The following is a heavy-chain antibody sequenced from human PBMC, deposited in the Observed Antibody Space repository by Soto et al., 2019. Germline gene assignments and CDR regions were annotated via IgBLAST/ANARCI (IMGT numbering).Heavy chain of an antibody. Sequence: LRLSCAASGFAFSSEWMHWVRQAPGKGLVWVSRIDPYDTGITYADSVKGRFTISRDNAKNTLYLQTNSLRAEDTAVYYCTSDTFGARDSWGQGTLVTVSS. V-gene: IGHV3-74*01. CDR1: GFAFSSEW. CDR3: TSDTFGARDS. CDR2: IDPYDTGI. J-gene: IGHJ4*02. D-gene: IGHD2-15*01.